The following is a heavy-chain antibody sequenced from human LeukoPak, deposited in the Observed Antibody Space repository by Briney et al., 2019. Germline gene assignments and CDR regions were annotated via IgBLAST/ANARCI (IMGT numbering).Heavy chain of an antibody. Sequence: ASVKVSRKASGYTFTSYAMHWVRQAPGQRLEWMGWINAGNGNTKYSQKFQGRVTITRDTSASTAYMELSSLRSEDTAVYYCARVPSWPTSWFDPWGQGTLVTVSS. D-gene: IGHD2-15*01. CDR2: INAGNGNT. CDR1: GYTFTSYA. V-gene: IGHV1-3*01. J-gene: IGHJ5*02. CDR3: ARVPSWPTSWFDP.